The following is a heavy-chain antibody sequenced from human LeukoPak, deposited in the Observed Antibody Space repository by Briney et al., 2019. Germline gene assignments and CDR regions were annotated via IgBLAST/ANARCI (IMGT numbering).Heavy chain of an antibody. CDR1: GFTFSSYW. CDR2: INSDGSST. D-gene: IGHD3-22*01. J-gene: IGHJ4*02. V-gene: IGHV3-74*01. Sequence: GGSLRLSCAASGFTFSSYWMHWVRQAPGKGLVWVSRINSDGSSTSYADSVKGRFTISRDNAKNSLYLQMNSLRAEDTAVYYCARDPSASYDSSGYSPDVLGYWGQGTLVTVSS. CDR3: ARDPSASYDSSGYSPDVLGY.